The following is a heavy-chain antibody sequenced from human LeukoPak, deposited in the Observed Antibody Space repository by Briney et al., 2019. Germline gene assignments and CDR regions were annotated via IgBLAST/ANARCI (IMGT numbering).Heavy chain of an antibody. CDR3: EKDQLWFGELSFDY. D-gene: IGHD3-10*01. V-gene: IGHV3-23*01. Sequence: GGSLRLFCAASGFTFSSYAMSWVRQARGKGLEWVSAISGSWGSTYYADFVKGRLTICRDNSKNTLYLQMNSLRAEDTVVYYCEKDQLWFGELSFDYWGQGTLVTVSS. CDR1: GFTFSSYA. CDR2: ISGSWGST. J-gene: IGHJ4*02.